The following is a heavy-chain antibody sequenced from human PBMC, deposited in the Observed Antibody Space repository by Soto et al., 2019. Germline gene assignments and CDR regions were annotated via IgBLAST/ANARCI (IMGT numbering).Heavy chain of an antibody. Sequence: QVQLQQWGAGLLKPSETLSLTCAVYGGSFSGYYWSWIRQPPGKGLEWIGEINHSGSTNYNPSLKSRVTISVDTSNNQFSLKLRSVTAADTAVYYCARGSGGYCSGGSCYWNYYYYYMDVWGKGTTVTVSS. V-gene: IGHV4-34*01. D-gene: IGHD2-15*01. CDR1: GGSFSGYY. CDR2: INHSGST. J-gene: IGHJ6*03. CDR3: ARGSGGYCSGGSCYWNYYYYYMDV.